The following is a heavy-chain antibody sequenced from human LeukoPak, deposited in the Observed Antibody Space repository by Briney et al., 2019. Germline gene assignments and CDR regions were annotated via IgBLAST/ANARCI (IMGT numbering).Heavy chain of an antibody. CDR1: GFTFSDSY. D-gene: IGHD3-16*01. J-gene: IGHJ4*02. CDR3: ATGGGDWGEGYFDY. V-gene: IGHV3-11*01. Sequence: GGSLRLSCAASGFTFSDSYMSWIRQVPGKGLEWISYISDSADTIYYADSVKGRFTISRDNAKNSLYLQMNSLRAEDTAVYYCATGGGDWGEGYFDYWGQGTLVTVSA. CDR2: ISDSADTI.